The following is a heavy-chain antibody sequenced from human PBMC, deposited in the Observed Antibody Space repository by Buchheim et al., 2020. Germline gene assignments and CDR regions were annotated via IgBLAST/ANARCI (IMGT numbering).Heavy chain of an antibody. CDR2: ISGSGGTA. V-gene: IGHV3-23*01. CDR1: GFIFSSFA. J-gene: IGHJ6*03. D-gene: IGHD2/OR15-2a*01. CDR3: ARDQTQVGVSVQHFYYYMDV. Sequence: EVQLLESGGGLVQPGGSLTLSCGASGFIFSSFAMSWVRQAPGKGLEWVSSISGSGGTAYYSDSVRGRFTISRDHSNNTVYLQMNSLRAADTAVYYCARDQTQVGVSVQHFYYYMDVWGKGTT.